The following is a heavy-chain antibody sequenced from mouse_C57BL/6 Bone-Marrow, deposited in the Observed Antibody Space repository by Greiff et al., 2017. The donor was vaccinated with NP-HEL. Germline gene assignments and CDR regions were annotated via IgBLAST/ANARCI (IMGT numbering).Heavy chain of an antibody. V-gene: IGHV1-82*01. CDR1: GYAFSSSW. D-gene: IGHD1-1*01. CDR2: IYPGDGDT. CDR3: ARWEVIYYDVGYYAMDY. J-gene: IGHJ4*01. Sequence: VKLMESGPELVKPGASVKISCKASGYAFSSSWMNWVKQRPGKGLEWIGRIYPGDGDTNYNGKFKGKATLTADKSSSTAYMQLSSLTSEDSAVYFCARWEVIYYDVGYYAMDYWGQGTSGTVAS.